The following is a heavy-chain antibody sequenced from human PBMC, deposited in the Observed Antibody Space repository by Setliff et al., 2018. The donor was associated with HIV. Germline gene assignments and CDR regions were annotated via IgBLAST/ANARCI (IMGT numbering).Heavy chain of an antibody. J-gene: IGHJ3*02. CDR2: MSYDGNNK. D-gene: IGHD3-22*01. V-gene: IGHV3-30*12. Sequence: PGGSLRLSCAASGFTFSSYSMNWVRQAPGRGLEWVAVMSYDGNNKYYADSVKGRFTISREDARNYGYLQMNSLRDDDTAVYFCARTAYYRDSSGYYSVAFDMWGPGTMVTVSS. CDR1: GFTFSSYS. CDR3: ARTAYYRDSSGYYSVAFDM.